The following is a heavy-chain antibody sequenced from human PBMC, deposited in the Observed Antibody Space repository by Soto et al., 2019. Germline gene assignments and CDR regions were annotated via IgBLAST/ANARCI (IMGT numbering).Heavy chain of an antibody. CDR3: ARNREYSGYDFDY. V-gene: IGHV4-39*01. Sequence: QLQLQESGPGLVKPSETLSLTCTVSGGSISSSSYYWGWIRQPPGKGLEWIGSIYYSGSTYYNPSLKSRVTRSVDTSKNQLSRKQSSVTAADTAVYYCARNREYSGYDFDYWGQGTLVTVSS. CDR2: IYYSGST. CDR1: GGSISSSSYY. J-gene: IGHJ4*02. D-gene: IGHD5-12*01.